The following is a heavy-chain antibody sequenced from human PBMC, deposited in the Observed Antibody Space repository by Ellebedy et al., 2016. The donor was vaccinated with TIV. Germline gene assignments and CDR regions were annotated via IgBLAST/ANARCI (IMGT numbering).Heavy chain of an antibody. V-gene: IGHV1-2*04. CDR2: INPNSGGT. Sequence: ASVKVSXKASRYTFTGYYMHWVRQAPGQGLEWMGWINPNSGGTNYAQKFQGWVTMTRDTSISTAYMELSRLRSDDTAVYYCARDGYSGYVVHNRPLDYWGQGTLVTVSS. CDR1: RYTFTGYY. CDR3: ARDGYSGYVVHNRPLDY. J-gene: IGHJ4*02. D-gene: IGHD5-12*01.